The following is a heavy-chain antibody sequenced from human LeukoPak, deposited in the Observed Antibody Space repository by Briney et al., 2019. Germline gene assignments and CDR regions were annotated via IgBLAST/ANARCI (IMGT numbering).Heavy chain of an antibody. CDR3: ARHVPGRDTAMLTDY. V-gene: IGHV4-59*08. D-gene: IGHD5-18*01. J-gene: IGHJ4*02. CDR1: GGYISGYY. CDR2: IHYTGST. Sequence: SETLSLTCTASGGYISGYYWSWVRQPPGKGLEYIGYIHYTGSTNYNPSLKSRVTISVNPSKNRFSLKLSSVTAADTAVYYCARHVPGRDTAMLTDYWGQGALVTVSS.